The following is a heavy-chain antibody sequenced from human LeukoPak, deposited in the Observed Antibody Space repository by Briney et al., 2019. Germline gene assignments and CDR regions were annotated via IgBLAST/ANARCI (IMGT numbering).Heavy chain of an antibody. D-gene: IGHD3-10*01. Sequence: LWASVKVSCKASGYTFTSYGISGVRQAPGQGLEWMGWISAYNGNTNYAQKLQGRVTMTTDTSTSTAYMELRSLRSDDTAVYYCARDGGYYYGSGTFIGVWGQGTLVTVSS. J-gene: IGHJ4*02. CDR1: GYTFTSYG. CDR2: ISAYNGNT. V-gene: IGHV1-18*01. CDR3: ARDGGYYYGSGTFIGV.